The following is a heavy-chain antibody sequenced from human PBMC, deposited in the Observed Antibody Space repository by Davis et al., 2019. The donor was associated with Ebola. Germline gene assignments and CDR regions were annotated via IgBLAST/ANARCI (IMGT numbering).Heavy chain of an antibody. CDR3: VPGTWI. D-gene: IGHD5-18*01. Sequence: PGGSLRLSCAASGFTFSSYAMSWVRQAPGKGLEWVSVISGSGGSTYYAESVKGRFTISRDNAQNSVYLQMNTLRVEDTAIYYCVPGTWIRGQGTLVTVSS. J-gene: IGHJ4*02. CDR1: GFTFSSYA. V-gene: IGHV3-23*01. CDR2: ISGSGGST.